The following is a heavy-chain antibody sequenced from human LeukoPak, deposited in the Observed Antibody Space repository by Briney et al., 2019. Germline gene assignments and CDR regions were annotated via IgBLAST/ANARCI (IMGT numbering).Heavy chain of an antibody. J-gene: IGHJ6*02. CDR1: GFTFSSYE. CDR3: ARDGPDFWGGYYPRSDYYYYYGMDV. CDR2: ISSSGSTI. Sequence: GGSLRLSCAASGFTFSSYEMNWVRQAPGKGLEWVSYISSSGSTIYYADSVKGRFTISRDNAKNSLYLQMNSLRAEDTAVYYCARDGPDFWGGYYPRSDYYYYYGMDVWGQGTTVTVSS. D-gene: IGHD3-3*01. V-gene: IGHV3-48*03.